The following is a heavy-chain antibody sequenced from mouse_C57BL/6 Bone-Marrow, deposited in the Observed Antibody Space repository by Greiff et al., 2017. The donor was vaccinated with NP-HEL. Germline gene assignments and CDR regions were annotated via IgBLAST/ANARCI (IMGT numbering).Heavy chain of an antibody. Sequence: VQLQESGPELVKPGASVKISCKASGYAFSSSWMNWVKQRPGKGLEWIGRIYPGDGDTNYNGKFKGKATLTADKSSSTAYMQLSSLTSEDSAVYFCAGGYYGSSYAWFAYWGQGTLVTVSA. CDR2: IYPGDGDT. CDR3: AGGYYGSSYAWFAY. D-gene: IGHD1-1*01. CDR1: GYAFSSSW. V-gene: IGHV1-82*01. J-gene: IGHJ3*01.